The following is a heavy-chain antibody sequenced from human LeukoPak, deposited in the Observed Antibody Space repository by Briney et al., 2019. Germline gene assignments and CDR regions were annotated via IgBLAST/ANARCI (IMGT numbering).Heavy chain of an antibody. V-gene: IGHV3-53*05. CDR1: GFTVSSNY. CDR3: VRGDTMIVVLNDAFEI. D-gene: IGHD3-22*01. Sequence: GGSLRLSCAASGFTVSSNYMSWVRQAPGKGLEWVSVIYSGGSTYYADSVKGRFTISRDNSKNTLYLQMNSLRFEDTAVYYCVRGDTMIVVLNDAFEIWGQGTMVTVSS. CDR2: IYSGGST. J-gene: IGHJ3*02.